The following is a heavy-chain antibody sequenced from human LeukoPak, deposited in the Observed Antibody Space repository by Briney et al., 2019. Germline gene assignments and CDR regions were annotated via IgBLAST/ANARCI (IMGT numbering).Heavy chain of an antibody. J-gene: IGHJ4*02. Sequence: GASVKVSCKASGYTLTSYYMHWVRQAPGQGLEWMGIINPSGGSTKYAQKFQGRVTITADKSTSTAYMELSSLRSEDTAVYYCARDQYGGSYFVPLGYWGQGTLVTVSS. D-gene: IGHD1-26*01. CDR3: ARDQYGGSYFVPLGY. V-gene: IGHV1-46*01. CDR1: GYTLTSYY. CDR2: INPSGGST.